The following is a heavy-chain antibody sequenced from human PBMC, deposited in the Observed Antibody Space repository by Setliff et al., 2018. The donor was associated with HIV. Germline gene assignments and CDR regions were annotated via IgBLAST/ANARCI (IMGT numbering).Heavy chain of an antibody. J-gene: IGHJ4*02. CDR1: GYSFSKYG. CDR2: INPSGGST. Sequence: ASVKVSCKASGYSFSKYGISWVRQAPGQGLEWMGIINPSGGSTSYAQKFQGRVTMTRDTSTSTVYMELSSLRSEDTAVYYCARELYGDYTLDYWGQGTLVTVSS. CDR3: ARELYGDYTLDY. V-gene: IGHV1-46*01. D-gene: IGHD4-17*01.